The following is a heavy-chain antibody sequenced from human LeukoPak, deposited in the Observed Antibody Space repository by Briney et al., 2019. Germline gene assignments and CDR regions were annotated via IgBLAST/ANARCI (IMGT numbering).Heavy chain of an antibody. D-gene: IGHD3-22*01. V-gene: IGHV3-7*03. CDR1: GFTFSSYW. CDR2: IKQDGSEK. Sequence: GSLRLSCAASGFTFSSYWMSWVRQAPGKGLEWVANIKQDGSEKYYVDSVKGRFTISRDNAKNSLYLQMNSLRAEDTAVYYCARDEDYYDSSGPSDYWGQGTLVTVSS. J-gene: IGHJ4*02. CDR3: ARDEDYYDSSGPSDY.